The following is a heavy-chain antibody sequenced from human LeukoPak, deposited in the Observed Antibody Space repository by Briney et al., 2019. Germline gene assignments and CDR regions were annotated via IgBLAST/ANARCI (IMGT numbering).Heavy chain of an antibody. D-gene: IGHD3-9*01. J-gene: IGHJ5*02. CDR1: GFTFSTYP. Sequence: GESLRLSCAASGFTFSTYPMHWVRQAPGKGLEWVAVISYDGSNKYYADSVKGRFTISRDNSKNTLYLQMNSLRAEDTAVYYCAKVGADNSDPWGQGTLVTVSS. CDR2: ISYDGSNK. V-gene: IGHV3-30*04. CDR3: AKVGADNSDP.